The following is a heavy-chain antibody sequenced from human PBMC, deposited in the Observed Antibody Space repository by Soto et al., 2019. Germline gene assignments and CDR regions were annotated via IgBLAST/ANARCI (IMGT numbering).Heavy chain of an antibody. CDR1: GFTFSSYG. J-gene: IGHJ3*02. CDR2: IWYDGSNK. D-gene: IGHD3-10*01. CDR3: ARDTLLLWFGELLRTGAFDI. Sequence: QVQLVESGGGVVQPGRSLRLSCAASGFTFSSYGMHWVRQAPGKGLEWVAVIWYDGSNKYYADSVKGRFTISRDNSKNTLYLQMNSLRAEDTAVYYCARDTLLLWFGELLRTGAFDIWGQGTMVTVSS. V-gene: IGHV3-33*01.